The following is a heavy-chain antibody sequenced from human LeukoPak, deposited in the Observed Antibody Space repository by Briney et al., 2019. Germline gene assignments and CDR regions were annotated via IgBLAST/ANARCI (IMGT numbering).Heavy chain of an antibody. V-gene: IGHV4-34*01. J-gene: IGHJ5*02. Sequence: SETLSLTCAVYGGSFSGYYWSWIRQPPGKGLEWIGEINHSGSTNYNPSLKSRVTISVDTSKNQFSLKLSSVTAADTAVYYCARGHYGSGSRGRNWFDPWGQGTLVTVPS. CDR2: INHSGST. CDR3: ARGHYGSGSRGRNWFDP. D-gene: IGHD3-10*01. CDR1: GGSFSGYY.